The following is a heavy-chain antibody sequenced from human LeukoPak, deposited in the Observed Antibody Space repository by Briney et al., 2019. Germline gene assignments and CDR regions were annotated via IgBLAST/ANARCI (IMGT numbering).Heavy chain of an antibody. J-gene: IGHJ3*02. V-gene: IGHV1-69*01. CDR3: ARENPSGYDILTGLDAFDI. CDR1: GGTFSSYA. Sequence: VASVKVSCKASGGTFSSYAISWVRQAPGQGLEWMGGIIPIFGTANYAQKFQGRVTITADESTSTAYMELSSLRSEDTAVYYCARENPSGYDILTGLDAFDIWGQGTMVTVSS. CDR2: IIPIFGTA. D-gene: IGHD3-9*01.